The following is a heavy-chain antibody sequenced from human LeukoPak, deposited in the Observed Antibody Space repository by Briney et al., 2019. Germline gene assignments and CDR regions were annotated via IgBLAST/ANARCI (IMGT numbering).Heavy chain of an antibody. CDR2: ISGSGGST. D-gene: IGHD2-2*02. Sequence: GGSLRPSCAASGFTFSSYAMSWVRQAPGKGLEWVSAISGSGGSTYYADSVKGRFTISRDNSKNTLYLQMNSLRAEDTAVYYCAQPSVVPAAIGGWFDPWGQGTLVTVSS. CDR3: AQPSVVPAAIGGWFDP. CDR1: GFTFSSYA. J-gene: IGHJ5*02. V-gene: IGHV3-23*01.